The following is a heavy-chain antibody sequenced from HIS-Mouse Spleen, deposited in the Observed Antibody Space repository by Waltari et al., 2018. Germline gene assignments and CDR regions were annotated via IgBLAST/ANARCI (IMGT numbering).Heavy chain of an antibody. CDR1: GGSFSGYY. Sequence: QVQLQQWGAGLLKPSETLSLTCAVYGGSFSGYYWSWIRQPPGKGLEWIGEINHSGSTNYNPSLKSRVTISVDTSKNQFSLKLSSVTAADTAVYYCARGSSNYSFDYWGQGTLVTVSS. CDR2: INHSGST. J-gene: IGHJ4*02. V-gene: IGHV4-34*01. CDR3: ARGSSNYSFDY. D-gene: IGHD6-6*01.